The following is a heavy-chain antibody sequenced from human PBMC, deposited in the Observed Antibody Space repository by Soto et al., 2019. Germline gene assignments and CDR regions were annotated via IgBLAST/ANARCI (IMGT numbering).Heavy chain of an antibody. D-gene: IGHD3-22*01. V-gene: IGHV1-3*01. J-gene: IGHJ6*02. CDR3: ARGGRHDSSGYYLPFRGMDV. CDR1: GYTFTSYA. CDR2: INAGNGNT. Sequence: ASVKVSCKASGYTFTSYAMRWVRQAPGQRLEWMGWINAGNGNTKYSQKFQGRVTITADESTSTAYMELRSLRSDDTAVYYCARGGRHDSSGYYLPFRGMDVWGQGTTVTVSS.